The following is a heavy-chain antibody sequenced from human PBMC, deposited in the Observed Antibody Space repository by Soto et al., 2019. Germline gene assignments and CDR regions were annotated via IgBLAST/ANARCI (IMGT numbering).Heavy chain of an antibody. J-gene: IGHJ4*02. Sequence: ASVKVSCKASGYTFTSYDINWVRQATGQGLEWMGWMNPNSGNTGYAQKFQGRVTMTRDNSISTAYMELSSLRSEDTAVYYCARRKERSGPNYFDYWGLGTLVTVSS. CDR3: ARRKERSGPNYFDY. CDR1: GYTFTSYD. CDR2: MNPNSGNT. V-gene: IGHV1-8*01. D-gene: IGHD6-25*01.